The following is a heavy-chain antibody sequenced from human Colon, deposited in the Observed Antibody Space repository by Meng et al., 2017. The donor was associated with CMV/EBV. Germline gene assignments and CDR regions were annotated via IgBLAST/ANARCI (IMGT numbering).Heavy chain of an antibody. V-gene: IGHV1-46*04. J-gene: IGHJ4*02. Sequence: SCKASGYTFTSYYMHWERQAPGQGLEWMGVINPKGGTTAYAQKLQGRVTMTGDTSTSTIYMELNSLRSEDTAVYFCAAKIDITYFDFWGQGTLVTVSS. D-gene: IGHD1-14*01. CDR1: GYTFTSYY. CDR3: AAKIDITYFDF. CDR2: INPKGGTT.